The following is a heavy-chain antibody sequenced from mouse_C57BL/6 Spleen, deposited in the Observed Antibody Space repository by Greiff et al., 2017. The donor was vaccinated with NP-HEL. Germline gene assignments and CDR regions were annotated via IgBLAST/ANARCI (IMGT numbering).Heavy chain of an antibody. J-gene: IGHJ3*01. CDR2: IHPNSGST. Sequence: QVQLQQPGAELVKPGASVKLSCTASGYTFTSYWMPWVKQRPGQGLEWIGMIHPNSGSTNYNEKFKSKATLTVDKSSSTAYMQLSSLTSEDSAVYYCARYDYGSSLLFAYWGQGTLVTVSA. D-gene: IGHD1-1*01. V-gene: IGHV1-64*01. CDR3: ARYDYGSSLLFAY. CDR1: GYTFTSYW.